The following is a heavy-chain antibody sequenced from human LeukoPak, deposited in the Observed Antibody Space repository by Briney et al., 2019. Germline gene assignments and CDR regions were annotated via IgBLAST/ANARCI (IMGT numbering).Heavy chain of an antibody. J-gene: IGHJ6*02. CDR3: ARASPRYYYYYGMDV. CDR1: GFTFSNAW. Sequence: PGGSLRLSCAASGFTFSNAWMSWVRQAPGKGLEWVSYISSSSSTKYYADSVKGRFTISRDNSKNTLYLQMNSLRAEDTAVYYCARASPRYYYYYGMDVWGQGTTVTVSS. CDR2: ISSSSSTK. V-gene: IGHV3-48*01.